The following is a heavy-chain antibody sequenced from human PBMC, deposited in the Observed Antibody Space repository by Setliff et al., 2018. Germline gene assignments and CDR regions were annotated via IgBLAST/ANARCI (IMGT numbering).Heavy chain of an antibody. CDR2: IDQSGST. J-gene: IGHJ5*02. V-gene: IGHV4-34*01. CDR1: GDSFSGYF. CDR3: AGGAFGSRWYVRPWFDP. D-gene: IGHD6-13*01. Sequence: SETLSLTCAVYGDSFSGYFWTWIRQPPGKGLEWIGDIDQSGSTNYNPSLKSRLTIPVDTSKNQFSLSLSSVTAADTAVYYCAGGAFGSRWYVRPWFDPWGQGTLVTVSS.